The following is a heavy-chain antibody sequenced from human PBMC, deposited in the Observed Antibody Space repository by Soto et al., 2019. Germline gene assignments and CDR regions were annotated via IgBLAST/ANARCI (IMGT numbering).Heavy chain of an antibody. D-gene: IGHD6-13*01. CDR3: ARVTSAPGTFREDASDI. V-gene: IGHV1-69*12. J-gene: IGHJ3*02. CDR1: GDTFSNYV. Sequence: QVQLVQSGAEVKKPGSSVKVACKVSGDTFSNYVINWVRQAPGQGLEWMGAIVPILRTANYAQKFQGRVTITADESPSTAYMELSGLRSDDTATYDCARVTSAPGTFREDASDIWGQGTLVTVSS. CDR2: IVPILRTA.